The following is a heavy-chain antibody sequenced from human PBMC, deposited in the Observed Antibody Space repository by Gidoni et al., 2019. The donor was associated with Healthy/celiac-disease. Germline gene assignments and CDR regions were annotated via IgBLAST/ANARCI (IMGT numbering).Heavy chain of an antibody. CDR2: IRYDGSNK. J-gene: IGHJ5*02. CDR3: AKERGSSGYYYVIGWFDP. Sequence: QVQLVESGGGVVQPGGSLRLSCAASGFTFSSYGMHWVRQAPGKGLEWVAFIRYDGSNKYYADSVKGRFTISRDNSKNTLYLQMNSLRAEDTAVYYCAKERGSSGYYYVIGWFDPWGQGTLVTVSS. V-gene: IGHV3-30*02. CDR1: GFTFSSYG. D-gene: IGHD3-22*01.